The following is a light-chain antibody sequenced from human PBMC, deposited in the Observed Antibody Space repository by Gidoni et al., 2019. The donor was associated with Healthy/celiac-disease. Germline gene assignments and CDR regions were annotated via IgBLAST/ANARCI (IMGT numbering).Light chain of an antibody. CDR3: QQRSNWPMYT. J-gene: IGKJ2*01. CDR2: DAS. Sequence: EVVLTQSQATLSLSPVERATLTCRPSQSVSSYLAWYQQQPGQAPRLLIYDASNRATGIPARFSGSGSGTDFTLTISSLEPEDFAVYYCQQRSNWPMYTFGQGTKLEIK. V-gene: IGKV3-11*01. CDR1: QSVSSY.